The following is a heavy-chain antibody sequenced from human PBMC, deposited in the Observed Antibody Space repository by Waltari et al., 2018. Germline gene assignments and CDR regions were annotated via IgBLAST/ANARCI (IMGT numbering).Heavy chain of an antibody. D-gene: IGHD3-3*01. CDR3: AKRPFGVVSDDAFDI. Sequence: EVQLLESGGGLVQPGGSLRLSCAASGFTFSSYAMSWVRQAPGKGLEWGSTSSGGGGGTYYADSVKGRFTIFRDNPKNTLYLQLNSLRAGDTAVYYCAKRPFGVVSDDAFDIWGQGTMVTVSS. CDR1: GFTFSSYA. V-gene: IGHV3-23*01. J-gene: IGHJ3*02. CDR2: SSGGGGGT.